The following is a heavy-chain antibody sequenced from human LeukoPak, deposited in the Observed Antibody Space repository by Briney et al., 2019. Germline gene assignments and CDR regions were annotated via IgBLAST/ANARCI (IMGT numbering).Heavy chain of an antibody. CDR3: ARVGSSSVYYYYYYMDV. CDR2: INRDGSST. CDR1: GFTFSSYW. D-gene: IGHD6-13*01. J-gene: IGHJ6*03. Sequence: QPGGSLRLSCAASGFTFSSYWIHWVRQAPGKGLVWVSRINRDGSSTDYADSVTGRFTISRDNAKNALYLQMNSLRVEDTAVYYCARVGSSSVYYYYYYMDVWGKGTTVTVSS. V-gene: IGHV3-74*01.